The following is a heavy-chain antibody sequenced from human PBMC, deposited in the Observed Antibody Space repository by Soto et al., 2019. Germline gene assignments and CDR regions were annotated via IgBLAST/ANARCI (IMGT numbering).Heavy chain of an antibody. CDR1: GFTFSNAW. CDR2: IKSNTDGGTT. J-gene: IGHJ4*02. V-gene: IGHV3-15*05. CDR3: TTEWSGGFDC. Sequence: EVQLVESGGDLVKPGGSLRLSCAASGFTFSNAWMSWVRQAPRKGLEWVGRIKSNTDGGTTNYAAPVEGRCTISRDDSKNMLYLQMNSLKTEDTAVYYCTTEWSGGFDCWCQGTLVTVAS. D-gene: IGHD3-10*01.